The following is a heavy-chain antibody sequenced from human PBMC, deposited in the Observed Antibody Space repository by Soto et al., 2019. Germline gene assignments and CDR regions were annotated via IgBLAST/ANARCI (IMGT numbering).Heavy chain of an antibody. CDR3: ASLPGTTVTQRFMDV. CDR2: IYYSGST. V-gene: IGHV4-39*01. CDR1: GGSISSSSYY. D-gene: IGHD4-4*01. Sequence: SETLSLTCTASGGSISSSSYYWGWIRQPPGKGLEWIGSIYYSGSTYYNPSLKSRVTISVDTSKNQFSLKLSSVTAADTAVYYCASLPGTTVTQRFMDVWGKGTTVTVSS. J-gene: IGHJ6*04.